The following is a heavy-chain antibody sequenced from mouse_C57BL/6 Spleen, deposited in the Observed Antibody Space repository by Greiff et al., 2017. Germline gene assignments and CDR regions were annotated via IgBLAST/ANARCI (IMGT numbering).Heavy chain of an antibody. J-gene: IGHJ1*03. D-gene: IGHD1-1*01. V-gene: IGHV2-5*01. CDR3: AKTGEYYGSSLNWYFDV. CDR2: IWRGGST. Sequence: VKLHQSGPGLVQPSQSLSITCTVPGFSLTSYGVHWVRQSPGKGLEWLGVIWRGGSTDYNAAFISRLSITQDNSKRKVFFKMNSLQAYDTAISYCAKTGEYYGSSLNWYFDVWGTGTTVTVSS. CDR1: GFSLTSYG.